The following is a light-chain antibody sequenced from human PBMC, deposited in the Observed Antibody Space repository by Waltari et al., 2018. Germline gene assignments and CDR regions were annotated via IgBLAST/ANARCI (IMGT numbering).Light chain of an antibody. CDR2: GAS. CDR1: QSVSSN. CDR3: QQYNGWPPWT. V-gene: IGKV3-15*01. Sequence: EVVVTQSPATLSVSPGERAILPCRARQSVSSNLAWYQQNPGQAPRLLIYGASARAIGIPARFSGSGSGTEFTLTISSLQSEDFAVYYCQQYNGWPPWTFGQGTRVEIK. J-gene: IGKJ1*01.